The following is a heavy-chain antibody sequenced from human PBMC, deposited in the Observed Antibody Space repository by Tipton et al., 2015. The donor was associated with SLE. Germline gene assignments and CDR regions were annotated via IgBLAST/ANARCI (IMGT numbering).Heavy chain of an antibody. CDR2: INHSGST. CDR1: GGSFSGYY. Sequence: LRLSCAVYGGSFSGYYWSWIRQPPGKGLEWIGEINHSGSTNYNPSLKSRVTISVGTSKNQFSLKLSSVTAADTAVYYCARDGGGWYFYYYGMDVWGQGTTVTVSS. D-gene: IGHD6-19*01. CDR3: ARDGGGWYFYYYGMDV. J-gene: IGHJ6*02. V-gene: IGHV4-34*01.